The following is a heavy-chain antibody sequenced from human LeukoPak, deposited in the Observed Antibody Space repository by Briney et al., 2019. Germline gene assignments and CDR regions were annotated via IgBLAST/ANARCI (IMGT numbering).Heavy chain of an antibody. CDR2: IHYSGST. Sequence: SETLSLTCTVSGGSISSYYWSWIRQPPGKGLVWIGYIHYSGSTPYNPSLKSRVSISVDTSKNQFSLKLSSVTAADTAVYYCARTTEGYCRSTSCYDFSYSYYMDVWGKGTAVTISS. J-gene: IGHJ6*03. D-gene: IGHD2-2*01. V-gene: IGHV4-59*01. CDR3: ARTTEGYCRSTSCYDFSYSYYMDV. CDR1: GGSISSYY.